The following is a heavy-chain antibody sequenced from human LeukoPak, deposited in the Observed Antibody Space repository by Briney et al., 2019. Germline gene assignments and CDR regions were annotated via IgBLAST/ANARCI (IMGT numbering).Heavy chain of an antibody. Sequence: SVKVSCKASGCTFSNYAISWVRQAPGQGLEWMGRINPIFGIANYAQKFQGRVTITADKSTSTAYMELSSLRSEDTGVYYCTGGDYYDSSGYYRPDIFYFYYWGGRTLVTVSS. J-gene: IGHJ4*02. CDR1: GCTFSNYA. CDR2: INPIFGIA. D-gene: IGHD3-22*01. V-gene: IGHV1-69*04. CDR3: TGGDYYDSSGYYRPDIFYFYY.